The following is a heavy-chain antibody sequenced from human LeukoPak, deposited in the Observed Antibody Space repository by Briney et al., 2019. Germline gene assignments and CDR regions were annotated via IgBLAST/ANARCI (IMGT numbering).Heavy chain of an antibody. J-gene: IGHJ5*02. CDR3: AKGLGDDWFDP. CDR2: ISYDGSNK. Sequence: GGSLRLSCAASGFTFSSYGMHWVRQAPGKGLEWVAVISYDGSNKYYADSVKGRFTISRDNSKNTLYLQMNSLRAEDTAVYYCAKGLGDDWFDPWGQGTLVTVSS. D-gene: IGHD4-17*01. CDR1: GFTFSSYG. V-gene: IGHV3-30*18.